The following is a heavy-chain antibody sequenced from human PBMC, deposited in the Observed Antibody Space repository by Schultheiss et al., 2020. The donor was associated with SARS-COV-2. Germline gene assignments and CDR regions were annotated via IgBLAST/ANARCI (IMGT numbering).Heavy chain of an antibody. D-gene: IGHD3-9*01. Sequence: SETLSLTCAVYGGSFSGYYWSWIRQPPGKGLEWIGEINHSGSTNYNPSLKSRVTISVDTSKNQFSLKLSSVTAADTAEYYCARHRYFNWFDPWGQGTLVTVSS. J-gene: IGHJ5*02. CDR3: ARHRYFNWFDP. CDR1: GGSFSGYY. CDR2: INHSGST. V-gene: IGHV4-34*01.